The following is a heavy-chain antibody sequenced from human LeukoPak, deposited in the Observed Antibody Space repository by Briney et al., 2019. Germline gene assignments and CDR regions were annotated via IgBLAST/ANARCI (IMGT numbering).Heavy chain of an antibody. D-gene: IGHD6-19*01. CDR3: AKDYTAVAGNVDY. CDR1: GGSINSYY. V-gene: IGHV3-23*01. Sequence: ETLSLTCTVSGGSINSYYWSWVRQAPGKGLEWVSAISGSGGSTYYADSVKGRFTISRDNSKNTLYLQMNSLRAEDTAVYYCAKDYTAVAGNVDYWGQGTLVTVSS. J-gene: IGHJ4*02. CDR2: ISGSGGST.